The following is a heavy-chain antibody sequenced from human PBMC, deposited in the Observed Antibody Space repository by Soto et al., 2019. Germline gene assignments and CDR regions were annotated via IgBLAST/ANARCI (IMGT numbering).Heavy chain of an antibody. CDR3: ARDLPTVYGMDV. J-gene: IGHJ6*02. Sequence: QVQLVQSGAEVKKPGSSVKVSCKASGGTFSSYTISWVRQAPGQGLEWMGRIIPILGIANYAQKFQGRVTITADKSTSTAYMELSSLRSEDTAVYYCARDLPTVYGMDVWGQGTTVTVSS. CDR2: IIPILGIA. D-gene: IGHD4-17*01. CDR1: GGTFSSYT. V-gene: IGHV1-69*08.